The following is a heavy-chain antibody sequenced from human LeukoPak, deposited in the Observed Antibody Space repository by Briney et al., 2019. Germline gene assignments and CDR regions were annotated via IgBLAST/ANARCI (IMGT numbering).Heavy chain of an antibody. CDR3: ARGSVPGLFPRGSYWYFQH. V-gene: IGHV3-74*01. Sequence: PGGALRLSCAASGLALRNYWIHWVRQAPGGGLVWVSRINSDGTSTSYADSVKGRFTISRDNARTPVYLQMNSLRDEDTAVYYCARGSVPGLFPRGSYWYFQHWGQGTLVTVSS. CDR2: INSDGTST. CDR1: GLALRNYW. D-gene: IGHD1-26*01. J-gene: IGHJ1*01.